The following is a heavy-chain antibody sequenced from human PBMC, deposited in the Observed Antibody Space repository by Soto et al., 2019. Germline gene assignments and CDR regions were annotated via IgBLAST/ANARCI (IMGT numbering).Heavy chain of an antibody. Sequence: PGGSLRLSCVVSGFTFSNAWMTWVRQAPGAGLQWVGRIKSNSDGATTDYGAPVKDRFTISRDDSRNTVFLQMNSLRTEDTAVYYCTTDLYCSGGRCSLRWGQGTLVTVSS. D-gene: IGHD2-15*01. CDR3: TTDLYCSGGRCSLR. V-gene: IGHV3-15*01. CDR2: IKSNSDGATT. J-gene: IGHJ1*01. CDR1: GFTFSNAW.